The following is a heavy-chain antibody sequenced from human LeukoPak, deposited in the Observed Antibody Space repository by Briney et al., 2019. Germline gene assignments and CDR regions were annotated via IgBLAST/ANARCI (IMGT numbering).Heavy chain of an antibody. CDR3: AKDTGEYSYGYIDY. D-gene: IGHD5-18*01. J-gene: IGHJ4*02. CDR1: GFTFSSYA. V-gene: IGHV3-23*01. CDR2: ISGSGDST. Sequence: PGGSLRLSCAASGFTFSSYAMSWVRQAPGKGLEWVSAISGSGDSTYYADSVKGRFTISRDNSKNTLYLQMNSLRAEDTAVYYCAKDTGEYSYGYIDYWGQGTLVTVSS.